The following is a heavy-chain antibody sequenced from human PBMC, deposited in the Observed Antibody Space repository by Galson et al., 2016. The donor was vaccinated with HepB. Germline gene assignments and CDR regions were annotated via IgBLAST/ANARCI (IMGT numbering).Heavy chain of an antibody. CDR1: GGSISSSSYY. CDR2: IYYSGNT. J-gene: IGHJ6*02. Sequence: SETLSLTCTVSGGSISSSSYYWGWIRQPPGKGLEWIGSIYYSGNTYYNPSLKSRVTMSVDTSKNQFSLKLSSVTAADTAVYYCVRGRASGYWWRHYYGMDVWGQGTTVTVSS. D-gene: IGHD2-8*02. CDR3: VRGRASGYWWRHYYGMDV. V-gene: IGHV4-39*01.